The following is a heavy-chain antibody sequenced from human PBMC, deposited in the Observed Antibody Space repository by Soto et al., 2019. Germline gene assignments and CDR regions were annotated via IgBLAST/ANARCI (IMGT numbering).Heavy chain of an antibody. CDR2: NHIRGRT. CDR1: GVSVSSDDYY. J-gene: IGHJ4*02. CDR3: ARLQDINSWPLDF. Sequence: SETLSLTCSVSGVSVSSDDYYWNWIRQPPGKGLEWIGYNHIRGRTNYNPSLGSRVAISLDTSKNQFSLTLTSVTAADTAICSSARLQDINSWPLDFCGRGTLVTVSS. V-gene: IGHV4-61*08. D-gene: IGHD1-1*01.